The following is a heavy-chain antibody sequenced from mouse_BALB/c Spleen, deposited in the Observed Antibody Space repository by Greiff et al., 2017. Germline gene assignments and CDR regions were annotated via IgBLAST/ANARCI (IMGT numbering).Heavy chain of an antibody. CDR1: GFSLTSYD. Sequence: QVQLKESGPGLVAPSQSLSITCTVSGFSLTSYDISWIRQPPGKGLEWLGVIWTGGGTNYNSAFMSRLSISKDNSKSQVFLKMNSLQTDDTAIYYCVSAVAYYFDYWGQGTTLTVSS. J-gene: IGHJ2*01. CDR3: VSAVAYYFDY. V-gene: IGHV2-9-2*01. D-gene: IGHD1-1*01. CDR2: IWTGGGT.